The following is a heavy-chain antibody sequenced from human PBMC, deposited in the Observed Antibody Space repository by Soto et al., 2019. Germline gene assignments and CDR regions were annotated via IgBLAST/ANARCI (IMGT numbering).Heavy chain of an antibody. Sequence: GGSLRLSCAASGFTFSSYAMSWVRQAPGKGLEWVSSISSSSSYIYYADSVKGRFTISRDNAKTSLYLQMNSLRAEDTALYYCAKDRGSGSYAANYYYYGMDVWGQGTTVTVSS. CDR3: AKDRGSGSYAANYYYYGMDV. V-gene: IGHV3-21*04. CDR1: GFTFSSYA. J-gene: IGHJ6*02. CDR2: ISSSSSYI. D-gene: IGHD3-10*01.